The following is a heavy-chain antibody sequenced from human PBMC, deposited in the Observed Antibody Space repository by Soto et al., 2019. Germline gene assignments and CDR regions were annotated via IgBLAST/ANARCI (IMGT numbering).Heavy chain of an antibody. J-gene: IGHJ4*02. CDR3: ARGPSGWYGFDY. CDR1: GFIISSNW. CDR2: INSDGSTT. D-gene: IGHD6-19*01. Sequence: EVQLVESGGGLVQPGGSLRLSCADSGFIISSNWMHWVRQAPGEGLVWVSRINSDGSTTSYADSVKGRFTISRDNAKNTLYLQMNSLRAEDTAVYYCARGPSGWYGFDYWGQGTLVTVSS. V-gene: IGHV3-74*01.